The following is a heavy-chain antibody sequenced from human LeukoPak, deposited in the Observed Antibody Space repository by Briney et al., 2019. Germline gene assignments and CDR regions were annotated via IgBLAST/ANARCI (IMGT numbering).Heavy chain of an antibody. CDR1: GGSISSYY. Sequence: SETLSLTCTVSGGSISSYYWSWIRQPPGKGLEWIGEINHSGSTNYNPSLKSRVTISVDTSKNQFSLKLSSVTAADTAVYYCARGRLYYDSSGYYCDYWGQGTLVTVSS. CDR3: ARGRLYYDSSGYYCDY. D-gene: IGHD3-22*01. V-gene: IGHV4-34*01. CDR2: INHSGST. J-gene: IGHJ4*02.